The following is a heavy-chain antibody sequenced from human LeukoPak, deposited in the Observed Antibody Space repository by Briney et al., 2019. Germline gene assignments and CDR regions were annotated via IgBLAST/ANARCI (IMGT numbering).Heavy chain of an antibody. CDR2: IYYSGST. J-gene: IGHJ6*03. D-gene: IGHD7-27*01. CDR3: ARGRLGYYYYYMDV. V-gene: IGHV4-39*01. CDR1: GDSMSSSSYY. Sequence: SETLSLTCSVSGDSMSSSSYYWGWIRQPPGKGLEWIGTIYYSGSTYYNPSLKSRVTISVDTSKNQFSLKLSSVTAADTAVYYCARGRLGYYYYYMDVWGKGTTVTVSS.